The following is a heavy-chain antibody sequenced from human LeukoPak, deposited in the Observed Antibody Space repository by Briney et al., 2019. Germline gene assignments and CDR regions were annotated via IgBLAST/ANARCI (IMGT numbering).Heavy chain of an antibody. D-gene: IGHD4-11*01. CDR1: GFIFGDYA. CDR2: IRSKAYGATT. Sequence: GGSLRLSCTASGFIFGDYAMSWVRQAPGKGLEWVGFIRSKAYGATTEYAASVKGRITISRDDSKSIAYLQMNSLKTEDTAVYYCTTSGALHDYRACDIWGQGTVVTVSS. V-gene: IGHV3-49*04. J-gene: IGHJ3*02. CDR3: TTSGALHDYRACDI.